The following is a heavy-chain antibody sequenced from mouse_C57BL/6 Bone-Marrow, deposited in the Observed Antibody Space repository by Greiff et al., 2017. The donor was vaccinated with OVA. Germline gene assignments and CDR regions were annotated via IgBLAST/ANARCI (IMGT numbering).Heavy chain of an antibody. CDR2: INPNNGGT. CDR3: ARDGYSAWFAY. J-gene: IGHJ3*01. CDR1: GYTFTDYN. V-gene: IGHV1-18*01. Sequence: VQLKESGPELVKPGASVKIPCKASGYTFTDYNMDWVKQSHGKSLEWIGDINPNNGGTIYNQKFKGKATLTVDKSSSTAYMELRSLTSKDTAVYYCARDGYSAWFAYWGQGTLVTVSA. D-gene: IGHD2-3*01.